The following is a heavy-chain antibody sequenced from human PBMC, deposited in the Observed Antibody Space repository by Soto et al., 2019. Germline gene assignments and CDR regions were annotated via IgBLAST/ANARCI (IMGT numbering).Heavy chain of an antibody. CDR3: ASHFTGVLVLGTSPPGGDNFGWDV. CDR2: IIPIVDIP. Sequence: QVQLVQSGAEVKKPGSSVKVSCKASGGTFSRYTFTWVRQAPGQGLEWMGRIIPIVDIPNYAQKFQGRVTITADKSTSTAYLELSRLASDEPAVYYCASHFTGVLVLGTSPPGGDNFGWDVWGQGTTVSVS. V-gene: IGHV1-69*02. CDR1: GGTFSRYT. J-gene: IGHJ6*02. D-gene: IGHD2-8*02.